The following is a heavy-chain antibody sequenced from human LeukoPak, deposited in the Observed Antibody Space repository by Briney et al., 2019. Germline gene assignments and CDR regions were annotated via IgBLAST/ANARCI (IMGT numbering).Heavy chain of an antibody. V-gene: IGHV4-59*01. CDR1: GGSISSYY. D-gene: IGHD3-9*01. CDR3: ARLTGYYKALDY. J-gene: IGHJ4*02. CDR2: IYYSGST. Sequence: PSETLSLTCTVSGGSISSYYWSWIRQPPGKGLEWIGYIYYSGSTNYNPSLKSRVTISVDTSKNQFSLKLSSVTAADTAVYYCARLTGYYKALDYWGQGTLVTVSS.